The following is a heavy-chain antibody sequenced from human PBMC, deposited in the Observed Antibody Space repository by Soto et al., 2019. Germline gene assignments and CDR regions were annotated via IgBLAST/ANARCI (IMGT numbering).Heavy chain of an antibody. J-gene: IGHJ6*02. Sequence: AGGSLRLSCAASGFTFDEYALTWVRQAPGKGLEWVSGIGWNSGTIGYADSVKGRFTISRDNAKNSLYLQMNSLRAEDTALYYCAKSTGGTANGMGVWGQGTTVTVSS. CDR1: GFTFDEYA. V-gene: IGHV3-9*01. D-gene: IGHD2-8*02. CDR2: IGWNSGTI. CDR3: AKSTGGTANGMGV.